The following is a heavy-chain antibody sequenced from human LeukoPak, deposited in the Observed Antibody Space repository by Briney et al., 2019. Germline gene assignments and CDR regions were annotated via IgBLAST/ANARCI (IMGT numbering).Heavy chain of an antibody. D-gene: IGHD3-10*01. V-gene: IGHV4-34*01. J-gene: IGHJ6*02. CDR1: GFTFSSYS. Sequence: PGGSLRLSCAASGFTFSSYSFNWVRQVPGKGLEWIGEINHSGSTNYNPSLKSRVTISVDTSKNQFSLKLSSVTAADTAVYYCAREVVRGAPHYGMDVWGQGTTVTVSS. CDR3: AREVVRGAPHYGMDV. CDR2: INHSGST.